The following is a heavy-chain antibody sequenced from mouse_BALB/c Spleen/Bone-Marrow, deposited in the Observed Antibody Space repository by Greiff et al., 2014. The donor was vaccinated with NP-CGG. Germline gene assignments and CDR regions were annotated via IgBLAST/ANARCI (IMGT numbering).Heavy chain of an antibody. V-gene: IGHV1-26*01. D-gene: IGHD2-14*01. Sequence: VQLKESGPELVKPGASVKMSCKASGYTFTDYYMKWVKQSHGKSLEWIGDINPINGDTFYNQKFKGKATLTVDKSSSTVYMQLDSLTSEDSAICYCAMGVRLYWYFDVWGAGTTVTVSS. J-gene: IGHJ1*01. CDR2: INPINGDT. CDR3: AMGVRLYWYFDV. CDR1: GYTFTDYY.